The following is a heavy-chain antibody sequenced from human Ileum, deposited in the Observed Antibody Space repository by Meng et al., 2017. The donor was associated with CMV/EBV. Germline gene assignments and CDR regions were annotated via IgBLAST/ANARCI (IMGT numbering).Heavy chain of an antibody. Sequence: GESLKISCAASGFTFSNYAMGWVRQAPRKGLEWVSIAYSGHDGTYYSDSVRGRFILSRDNSKNTLYLEMNSLRADDTAVYHCVRDLYNWNYVGFDYWGQGTQVTVSS. D-gene: IGHD1-7*01. CDR3: VRDLYNWNYVGFDY. CDR1: GFTFSNYA. J-gene: IGHJ4*02. CDR2: AYSGHDGT. V-gene: IGHV3-23*03.